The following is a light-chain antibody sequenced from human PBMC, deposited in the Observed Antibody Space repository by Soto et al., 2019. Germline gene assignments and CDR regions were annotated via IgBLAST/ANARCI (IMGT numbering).Light chain of an antibody. CDR2: GVS. Sequence: DIQLTQSPSFLSASVGDRVTITCRASRGISNYLAWYQQKPGKAPKLLIYGVSTLQTGVPSRFSGSGSGTEFTLTISSLQPDDFETYYCQQYNTYFRTFGQGTKVDIK. J-gene: IGKJ2*01. CDR1: RGISNY. CDR3: QQYNTYFRT. V-gene: IGKV1-9*01.